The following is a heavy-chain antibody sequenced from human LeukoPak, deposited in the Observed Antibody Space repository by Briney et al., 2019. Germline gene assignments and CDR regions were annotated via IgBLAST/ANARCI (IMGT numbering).Heavy chain of an antibody. D-gene: IGHD3-10*01. Sequence: PGGSLRLSCEGSGFSFSKHGLNWVRQAPGKGLEWVSSISSSGTYIYYADSLKGRFTISRDNAKNSLYLQMNSLRAEDTAVYYCARVYGSGTYLFDYWGQGTLVTVSS. CDR2: ISSSGTYI. CDR3: ARVYGSGTYLFDY. V-gene: IGHV3-21*04. CDR1: GFSFSKHG. J-gene: IGHJ4*02.